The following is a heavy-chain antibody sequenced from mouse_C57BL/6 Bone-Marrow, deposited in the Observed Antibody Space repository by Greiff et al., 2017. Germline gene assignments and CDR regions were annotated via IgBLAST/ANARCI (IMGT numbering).Heavy chain of an antibody. CDR3: ASRYYYGSSYWYFDV. Sequence: QVQLQQPGAELVRPGSSVKLSCKASGYTFTSYWMHWVKQRPIQGLEWIGNIDPSDSETHYNQKFKDKATLTVDTSSSTAYMQLSSLTSEDSAGYYCASRYYYGSSYWYFDVWGTGTTVTVSS. V-gene: IGHV1-52*01. D-gene: IGHD1-1*01. CDR1: GYTFTSYW. CDR2: IDPSDSET. J-gene: IGHJ1*03.